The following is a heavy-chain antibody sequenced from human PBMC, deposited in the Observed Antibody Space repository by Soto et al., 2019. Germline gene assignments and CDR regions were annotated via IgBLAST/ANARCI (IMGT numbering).Heavy chain of an antibody. V-gene: IGHV3-23*01. CDR2: VSGSGGST. Sequence: EVQLLESGGGLVQPGGSLRLSCAASGFTFSSYAMSWVRQAPGKGLEWVSAVSGSGGSTYYADSVKSRFTISRDNSKNTLYLQMNSLRADDTAVYYCAPHLWFGELYYWGQGTLVTVSA. CDR1: GFTFSSYA. J-gene: IGHJ4*02. CDR3: APHLWFGELYY. D-gene: IGHD3-10*01.